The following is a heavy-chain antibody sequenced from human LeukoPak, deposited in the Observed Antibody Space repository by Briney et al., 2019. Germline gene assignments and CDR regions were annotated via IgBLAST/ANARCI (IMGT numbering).Heavy chain of an antibody. CDR2: ISSSGSTI. D-gene: IGHD5-18*01. Sequence: GGSLRLSCVASGFTLSAHDVNWVRQAPGKGLEWVSYISSSGSTIYYADSVKGRFTLSRDNDKNSLYLQMNSLRAEDTAVYYCAQIYTYGSSQFDYWGQGTLVTVSS. CDR1: GFTLSAHD. J-gene: IGHJ4*02. CDR3: AQIYTYGSSQFDY. V-gene: IGHV3-48*03.